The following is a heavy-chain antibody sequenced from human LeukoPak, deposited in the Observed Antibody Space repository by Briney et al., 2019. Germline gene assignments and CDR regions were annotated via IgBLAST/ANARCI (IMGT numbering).Heavy chain of an antibody. V-gene: IGHV5-51*01. Sequence: GESLKISCKGSGYSFTSYWIGWVRQMPGKGLEWMGIIYPGDSDTRYSPSFQGQVTISADKSISTAYLQWSSLKASDTAMYYCARLRYTAMVIGRSYYYYYYMDVWGKGTTVTVSS. D-gene: IGHD5-18*01. CDR3: ARLRYTAMVIGRSYYYYYYMDV. J-gene: IGHJ6*03. CDR2: IYPGDSDT. CDR1: GYSFTSYW.